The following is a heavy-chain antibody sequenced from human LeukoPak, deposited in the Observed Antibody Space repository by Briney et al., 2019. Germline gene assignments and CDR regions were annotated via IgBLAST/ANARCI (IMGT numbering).Heavy chain of an antibody. J-gene: IGHJ4*02. CDR2: ISRDGSGT. V-gene: IGHV3-74*01. D-gene: IGHD3-16*01. Sequence: PGGSLRLSCAASGLILTYYSMDWVRQAPGKGLVWVSHISRDGSGTFYADSVKGRFTISRDNARNIVTLEMNSLSAEDTAVYYCATGGALYYDYWGQGTVVTVSS. CDR3: ATGGALYYDY. CDR1: GLILTYYS.